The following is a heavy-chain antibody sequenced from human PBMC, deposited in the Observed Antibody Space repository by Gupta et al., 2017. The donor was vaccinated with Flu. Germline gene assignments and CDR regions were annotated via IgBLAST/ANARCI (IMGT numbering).Heavy chain of an antibody. CDR3: ARDPIRRDGYNLDS. CDR2: SNSNSGGT. V-gene: IGHV1-2*02. D-gene: IGHD5-18*01. J-gene: IGHJ4*02. Sequence: QVHLVQSGAEVKKPGASVKVSCQASGYTSTGYYNTGYYIHWVRQAPGQGLEWMGCSNSNSGGTQYAQKFQDRVTMTRDTSIGTDYMELSSLRSDDTAVYYCARDPIRRDGYNLDSWGQGTLVIVSS. CDR1: GYTSTGYYNTGYY.